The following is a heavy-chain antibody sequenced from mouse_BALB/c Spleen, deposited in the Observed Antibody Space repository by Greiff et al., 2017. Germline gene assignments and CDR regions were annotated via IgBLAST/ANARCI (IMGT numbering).Heavy chain of an antibody. Sequence: VKLMESGPGLVAPSQRLSITCTVSGFSLTGYGVIWVRQPPGKGLEWLGMIWGDGSTDYISALKSRLSISKDNSKSQVCLKMNSLQTDDTARYYCARENNRYVFDYWGQGTTLTVSS. J-gene: IGHJ2*01. D-gene: IGHD2-14*01. CDR1: GFSLTGYG. CDR2: IWGDGST. V-gene: IGHV2-6-7*01. CDR3: ARENNRYVFDY.